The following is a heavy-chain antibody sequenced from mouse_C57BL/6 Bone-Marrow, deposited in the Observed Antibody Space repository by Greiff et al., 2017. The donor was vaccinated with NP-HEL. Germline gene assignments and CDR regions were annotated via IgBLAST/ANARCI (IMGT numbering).Heavy chain of an antibody. D-gene: IGHD2-4*01. CDR2: ISDGGSYT. Sequence: EVKVEESGGGLVKPGGSLKLSCAASGFTFSSYAMSWVRQTPEKRLEWVATISDGGSYTYYPDNVKGRFTISRDNAKNNLYLQMSHLKSEDTAMYYCARDSFYDYDGAYWGQGTLVTVSA. J-gene: IGHJ3*01. CDR1: GFTFSSYA. V-gene: IGHV5-4*01. CDR3: ARDSFYDYDGAY.